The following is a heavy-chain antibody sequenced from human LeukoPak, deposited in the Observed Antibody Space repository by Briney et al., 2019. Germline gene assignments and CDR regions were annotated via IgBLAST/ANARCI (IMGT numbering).Heavy chain of an antibody. Sequence: SETLSLTCTVSGASISNHYWSWIRQPAGKALEWIGRIYSSGDTDFNPSLKSRVTMSVDTSKSQFSLKLGSVIAADTAVYYCAHGGNSGSYSENWGQGTLVTVSS. CDR3: AHGGNSGSYSEN. V-gene: IGHV4-4*07. D-gene: IGHD1-26*01. J-gene: IGHJ4*02. CDR2: IYSSGDT. CDR1: GASISNHY.